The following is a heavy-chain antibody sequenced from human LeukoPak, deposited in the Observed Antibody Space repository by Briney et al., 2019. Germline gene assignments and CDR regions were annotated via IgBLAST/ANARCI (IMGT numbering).Heavy chain of an antibody. J-gene: IGHJ4*02. Sequence: GGSLRLPCAASGFNFSDYWMSWVRQAPGKGLEWVSAISGSGGSTYYADSVKGRFTISRDNSKNTLYLQMNSLRAEDTAVYYCAKDDYDSFDWGQGTLVTVSS. CDR3: AKDDYDSFD. CDR2: ISGSGGST. CDR1: GFNFSDYW. D-gene: IGHD3-22*01. V-gene: IGHV3-23*01.